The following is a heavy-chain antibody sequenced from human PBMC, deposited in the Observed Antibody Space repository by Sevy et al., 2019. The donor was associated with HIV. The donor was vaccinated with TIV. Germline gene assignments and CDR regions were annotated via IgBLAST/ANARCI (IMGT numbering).Heavy chain of an antibody. CDR1: GFTFSSYA. Sequence: GGSLRLSCAASGFTFSSYAMHWVRQAPGKGLEWVAVITYDGSNKYYADSVKGRFTISRDNSKNTLYLQMNSLRAEDTAVNYCAREASYGYDNEYYFDYWGQGTLVTVSS. V-gene: IGHV3-30-3*01. CDR2: ITYDGSNK. CDR3: AREASYGYDNEYYFDY. J-gene: IGHJ4*02. D-gene: IGHD5-18*01.